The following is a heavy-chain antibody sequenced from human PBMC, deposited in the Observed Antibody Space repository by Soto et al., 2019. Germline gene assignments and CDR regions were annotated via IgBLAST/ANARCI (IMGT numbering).Heavy chain of an antibody. CDR2: VNHGGST. J-gene: IGHJ5*02. CDR1: GGSFGHYS. CDR3: ARFLLPHSLRDCFDP. D-gene: IGHD2-15*01. Sequence: SETLSLTCAVYGGSFGHYSWRWIRQPPGKGLDWIGEVNHGGSTNNNPSFKSRVITSVDTSQKQFSLKLGSLTAADVALHSCARFLLPHSLRDCFDPWGRGVLVTVST. V-gene: IGHV4-34*01.